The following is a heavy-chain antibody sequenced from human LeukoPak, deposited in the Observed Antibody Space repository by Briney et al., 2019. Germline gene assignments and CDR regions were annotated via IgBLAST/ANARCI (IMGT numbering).Heavy chain of an antibody. CDR1: GGSISSSSYY. Sequence: SETLSLTCTVSGGSISSSSYYWGWIRQPPGKGLEWIGGIYYSGSTYYNPSLKSRVTISVDTSKNQFSLKLSSVTAADTAVYYCAREAPMDGSGSYQDYWGQGTLVTVSS. V-gene: IGHV4-39*07. CDR2: IYYSGST. CDR3: AREAPMDGSGSYQDY. D-gene: IGHD3-10*01. J-gene: IGHJ4*02.